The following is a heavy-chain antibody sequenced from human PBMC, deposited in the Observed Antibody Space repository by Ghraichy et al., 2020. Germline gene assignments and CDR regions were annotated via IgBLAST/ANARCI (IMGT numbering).Heavy chain of an antibody. CDR1: GGSISSYY. V-gene: IGHV4-59*01. CDR2: IYYSGST. D-gene: IGHD6-13*01. Sequence: SETLSLACTVSGGSISSYYWSWIRQPPGKGLEWIGYIYYSGSTNYNPSLKSRVTISVDTSKNQFSLKLSSVTAADTAVYYCARGSIAAAGLIDYWGQGTLVTVSS. CDR3: ARGSIAAAGLIDY. J-gene: IGHJ4*02.